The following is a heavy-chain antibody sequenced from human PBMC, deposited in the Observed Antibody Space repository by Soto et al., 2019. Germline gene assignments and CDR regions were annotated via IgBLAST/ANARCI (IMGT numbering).Heavy chain of an antibody. CDR3: ARKHSLDYIRWGLDP. V-gene: IGHV1-2*02. CDR2: INPKSDDT. J-gene: IGHJ5*02. CDR1: GYPFSDNQ. Sequence: ASVKFSCKASGYPFSDNQIHWLRRAPGQGLEWMGRINPKSDDTNYAQKFQGRVTMTRDTSIDTAYLELTGLTSDDTATYYCARKHSLDYIRWGLDPWGQGTLVTSPQ. D-gene: IGHD4-4*01.